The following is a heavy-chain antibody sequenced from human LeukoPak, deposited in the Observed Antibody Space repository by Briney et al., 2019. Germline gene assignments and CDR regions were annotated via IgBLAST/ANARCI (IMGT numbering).Heavy chain of an antibody. J-gene: IGHJ5*02. Sequence: PVKVSCKASGGTFGSYAISWVRQAPGQGLEWMGRIIPIFGIANYAQKFQGRVTITADKSTSTAYMELSSLRSEDTAVYYCARDAVEVVPAAMYYNWFDPWGQGTLVTVSS. CDR2: IIPIFGIA. CDR3: ARDAVEVVPAAMYYNWFDP. V-gene: IGHV1-69*04. D-gene: IGHD2-2*01. CDR1: GGTFGSYA.